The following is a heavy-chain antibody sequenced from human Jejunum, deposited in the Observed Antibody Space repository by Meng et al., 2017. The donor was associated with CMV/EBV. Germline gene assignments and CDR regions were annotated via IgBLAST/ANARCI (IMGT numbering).Heavy chain of an antibody. D-gene: IGHD6-19*01. CDR2: IDPGDSNI. V-gene: IGHV5-51*01. Sequence: GSGYTFPTHWSAWVRQMAGKGLEWMGIIDPGDSNIRYSPSFQGQVTISADKSINTAYLQWNSLKASDTAIYYCARLIPQWLGLDYWGQGTPVTVSS. CDR3: ARLIPQWLGLDY. CDR1: GYTFPTHW. J-gene: IGHJ4*02.